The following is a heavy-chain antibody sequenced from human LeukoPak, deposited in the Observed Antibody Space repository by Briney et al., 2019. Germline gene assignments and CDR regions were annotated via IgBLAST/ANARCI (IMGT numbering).Heavy chain of an antibody. D-gene: IGHD6-13*01. CDR2: ISSSSTI. CDR3: AKGSSNWRDYYYFDY. V-gene: IGHV3-69-1*01. Sequence: PGGSLRLSCAASGFTFSDYYMNWVPQAPGKGLEWVSSISSSSTIYYADSVKGRFTISRDNAKNSLYLQMNSLRVEDTAVYYCAKGSSNWRDYYYFDYWGQGTLVTVSS. CDR1: GFTFSDYY. J-gene: IGHJ4*02.